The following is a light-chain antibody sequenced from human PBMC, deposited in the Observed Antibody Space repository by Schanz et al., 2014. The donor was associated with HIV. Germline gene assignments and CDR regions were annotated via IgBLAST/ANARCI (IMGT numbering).Light chain of an antibody. CDR2: DNN. CDR3: GTWDSSLSVGAL. V-gene: IGLV1-51*01. J-gene: IGLJ2*01. Sequence: QSVLTQPPSVSAAPGQKVTISCSGSSSNIGNNYVSWYQQFPGTAPKLLIYDNNKRPSGIPDRFSGSKSGTSATLGITGLQTGDEADYYCGTWDSSLSVGALFGGGTKLTVL. CDR1: SSNIGNNY.